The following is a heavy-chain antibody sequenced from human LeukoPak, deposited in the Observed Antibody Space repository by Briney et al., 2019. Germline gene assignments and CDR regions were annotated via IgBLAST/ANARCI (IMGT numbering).Heavy chain of an antibody. CDR1: GFTFSSYG. Sequence: QPGRSLRLSCAASGFTFSSYGMHWVHQAPGKGLEWVAVISYDGSNKYYADSVKGRFTISRDNSKNTLYLQMNSLRAEDTAVYYCARPSRGGSGYDFAYYGMDVWGQGTTVTVSS. CDR3: ARPSRGGSGYDFAYYGMDV. J-gene: IGHJ6*02. D-gene: IGHD5-12*01. CDR2: ISYDGSNK. V-gene: IGHV3-30*03.